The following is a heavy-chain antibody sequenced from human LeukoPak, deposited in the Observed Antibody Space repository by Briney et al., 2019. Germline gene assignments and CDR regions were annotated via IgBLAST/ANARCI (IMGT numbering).Heavy chain of an antibody. CDR1: GFTFSSYA. D-gene: IGHD2-21*02. CDR3: AKAFPAYCGGDCDQSWYFGL. CDR2: ISGSGGST. V-gene: IGHV3-23*01. Sequence: PGGSLRLSCAASGFTFSSYAMSWVRQAPGKGLEWVSAISGSGGSTYYADSVKGRFTISRDNSKNTLYLQMNSLRAEDTAVYYCAKAFPAYCGGDCDQSWYFGLWGRGTLVTVSS. J-gene: IGHJ2*01.